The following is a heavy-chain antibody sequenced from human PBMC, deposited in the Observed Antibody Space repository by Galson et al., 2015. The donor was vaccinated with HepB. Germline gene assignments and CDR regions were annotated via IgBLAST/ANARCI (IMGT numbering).Heavy chain of an antibody. J-gene: IGHJ4*02. CDR3: ARERCSATSCYGDH. D-gene: IGHD2-2*01. Sequence: SVKVSCKASGYSFTTYGIIWVRQVPGQGPEWMGWIDTYTGKPSYAQDFTGRFVFSVDTSVTTAYLQISSLKAEDTAMYFCARERCSATSCYGDHWGQGTLVAVSS. CDR1: GYSFTTYG. CDR2: IDTYTGKP. V-gene: IGHV7-4-1*02.